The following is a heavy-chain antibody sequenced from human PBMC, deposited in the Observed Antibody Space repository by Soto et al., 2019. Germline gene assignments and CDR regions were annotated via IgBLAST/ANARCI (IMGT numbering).Heavy chain of an antibody. V-gene: IGHV1-18*04. J-gene: IGHJ4*02. CDR2: IXAXXXNX. CDR1: GYTFTSYG. Sequence: EASVNVSCKASGYTFTSYGISLVRQAPGQGLEWMGXIXAXXXNXNXAXNXXXXVTMTTDTSTSTAYMELRSLRSDDTAVYYCARDTSRISVAVDFDLWGQGTLVTVSS. CDR3: ARDTSRISVAVDFDL. D-gene: IGHD6-19*01.